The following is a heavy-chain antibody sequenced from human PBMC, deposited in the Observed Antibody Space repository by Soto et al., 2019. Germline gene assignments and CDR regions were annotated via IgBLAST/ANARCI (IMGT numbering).Heavy chain of an antibody. Sequence: QVQLVESGGGVVQPGRSLRLSCAASGFTFSSYGMHWVRQAPGKGLEWVAVISYDGSNKYYADSVKGRFTISRDNSKNTLYLQMNSLRAGDTAVYYCAKARYCSSTSCYTRVDYWGQGTLVTVSS. V-gene: IGHV3-30*18. J-gene: IGHJ4*02. CDR1: GFTFSSYG. D-gene: IGHD2-2*02. CDR3: AKARYCSSTSCYTRVDY. CDR2: ISYDGSNK.